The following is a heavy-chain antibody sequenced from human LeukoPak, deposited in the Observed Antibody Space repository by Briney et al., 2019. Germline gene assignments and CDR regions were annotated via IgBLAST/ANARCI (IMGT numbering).Heavy chain of an antibody. Sequence: SETLSLTCTVSGGSISIGGYYWSWIRQHPGEGLEWIGYIYCSGSTYYNPSLRSRVTISVDTSRKQFSLNLSSVTAADTAVYYCVRERRYGDYQWFDPWGQGTLVTVSS. CDR1: GGSISIGGYY. V-gene: IGHV4-31*03. J-gene: IGHJ5*02. CDR2: IYCSGST. CDR3: VRERRYGDYQWFDP. D-gene: IGHD4-17*01.